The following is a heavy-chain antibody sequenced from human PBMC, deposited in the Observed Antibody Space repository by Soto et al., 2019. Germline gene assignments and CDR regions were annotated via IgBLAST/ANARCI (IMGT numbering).Heavy chain of an antibody. CDR2: ISGSGGST. V-gene: IGHV3-23*01. CDR3: AKDGDFWSTRRFEPQYYFDY. Sequence: GGSLRLSCAASGFTFSSYAMSWVRQAPGKGLEWVSAISGSGGSTYYADSVKGRFTISRDNSKNTRYLQMNSLRAEDTAVYYCAKDGDFWSTRRFEPQYYFDYWGQGTLVTVSS. CDR1: GFTFSSYA. J-gene: IGHJ4*02. D-gene: IGHD3-3*01.